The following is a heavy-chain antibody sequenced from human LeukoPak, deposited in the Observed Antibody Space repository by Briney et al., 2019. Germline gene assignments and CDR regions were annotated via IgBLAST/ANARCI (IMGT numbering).Heavy chain of an antibody. CDR2: ISSSGSTI. Sequence: GGSLRLSCAASGFTFSDYYMSWIRQAPGKGLEWVSYISSSGSTIYYADSVKGRFTISRDNAKNSLYLQMNSLRAEDTAVYYCARGFHPTDTTVTPDPMGFDPWGQGTLVTVSS. V-gene: IGHV3-11*01. CDR1: GFTFSDYY. D-gene: IGHD4-17*01. J-gene: IGHJ5*02. CDR3: ARGFHPTDTTVTPDPMGFDP.